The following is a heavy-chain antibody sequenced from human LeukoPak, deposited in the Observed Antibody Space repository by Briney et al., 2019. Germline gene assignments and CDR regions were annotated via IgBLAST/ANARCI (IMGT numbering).Heavy chain of an antibody. Sequence: GESLKISCKGSAYSFTSYWIGWVRQMPGKGLEWMGIIYPGDSDTRYSPSFQGQVTISADKSISTAYLQWSSLKASDTAMYYCARSYYYDSSGIDYWGQGTLVTVSS. D-gene: IGHD3-22*01. J-gene: IGHJ4*02. CDR3: ARSYYYDSSGIDY. V-gene: IGHV5-51*01. CDR1: AYSFTSYW. CDR2: IYPGDSDT.